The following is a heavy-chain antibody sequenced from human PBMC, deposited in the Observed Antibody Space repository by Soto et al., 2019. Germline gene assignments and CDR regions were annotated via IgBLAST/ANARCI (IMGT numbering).Heavy chain of an antibody. Sequence: QVQMVQSGAEVKKPGSSVRVSCQASGATDSSYAFSWVRQAPGHGLEWMGGIIPLLGTPNYAQKWQGRLTITADKSSTSATMELSSLRSEDTAVYYCVRYGRYRYGGYYGIDVWGPGTQVTVSS. CDR3: VRYGRYRYGGYYGIDV. J-gene: IGHJ6*02. V-gene: IGHV1-69*06. CDR1: GATDSSYA. D-gene: IGHD5-18*01. CDR2: IIPLLGTP.